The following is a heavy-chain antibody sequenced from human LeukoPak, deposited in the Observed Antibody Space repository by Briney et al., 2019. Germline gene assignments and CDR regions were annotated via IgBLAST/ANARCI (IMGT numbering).Heavy chain of an antibody. D-gene: IGHD3-10*01. CDR2: IYPGDSDT. Sequence: GESLKISCQGSGSTFTSYWIGWVRQLPGKGLEWMGIIYPGDSDTRYSPSFQGQVTISADKSISTAYLQWSSLKASDTAMYYCARRRFGEFYFDYWGQGTLVTVSS. CDR1: GSTFTSYW. V-gene: IGHV5-51*01. J-gene: IGHJ4*02. CDR3: ARRRFGEFYFDY.